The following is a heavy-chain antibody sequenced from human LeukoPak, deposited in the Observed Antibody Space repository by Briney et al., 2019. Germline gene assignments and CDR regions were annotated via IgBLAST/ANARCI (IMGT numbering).Heavy chain of an antibody. V-gene: IGHV1-69*10. D-gene: IGHD7-27*01. CDR2: IIPILGIA. Sequence: ASVKVSCKASGGSFISYAISWVRQAPGQGLEWMGGIIPILGIAKYAQKFQGRVTITADKTTRTAYMELSSLRSEDTAVYYCARERSENWGSLTYAYDIWGQGTMVTVSS. CDR1: GGSFISYA. CDR3: ARERSENWGSLTYAYDI. J-gene: IGHJ3*02.